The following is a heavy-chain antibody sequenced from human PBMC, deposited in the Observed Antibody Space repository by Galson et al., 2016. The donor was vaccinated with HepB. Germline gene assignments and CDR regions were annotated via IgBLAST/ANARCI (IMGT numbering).Heavy chain of an antibody. CDR1: TFTFSDYS. J-gene: IGHJ6*03. Sequence: SLRLSCAASTFTFSDYSMNWVRQAPWKGLEWVSFISGRSSYIYYADSVEGRFTVSRDNAKNSLYLQMKSLRAEDTAVYYCARVSPVDYYYYMDVWGRGTTVTVS. V-gene: IGHV3-21*01. CDR2: ISGRSSYI. CDR3: ARVSPVDYYYYMDV.